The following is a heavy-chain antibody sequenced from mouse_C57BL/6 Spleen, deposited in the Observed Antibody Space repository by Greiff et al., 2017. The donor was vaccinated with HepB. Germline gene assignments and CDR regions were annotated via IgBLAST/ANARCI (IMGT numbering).Heavy chain of an antibody. V-gene: IGHV1-64*01. Sequence: QVQLQQPGAELVKPGASVKLSCKASGYTFTSYWMHWVKQRPGQGLEWIGMIHPNSGSTNYNEKFKSKATLTVDKSSSTAYMQLSSLTSEDSAVYYCARPTVVASRDYWGQGTTLTVSS. CDR2: IHPNSGST. CDR1: GYTFTSYW. J-gene: IGHJ2*01. CDR3: ARPTVVASRDY. D-gene: IGHD1-1*01.